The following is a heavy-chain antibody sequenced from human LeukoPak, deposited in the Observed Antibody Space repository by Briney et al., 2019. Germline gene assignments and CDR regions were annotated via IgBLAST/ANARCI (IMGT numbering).Heavy chain of an antibody. CDR1: GGSISSSSYY. J-gene: IGHJ6*03. Sequence: SETLSLTCTVSGGSISSSSYYWGWIRQPPGKGLEWIGSIYYSGSTYYNPSLKSRVTISVDTSKNQFSLKLSSVTAADTAVYYCARIHAESYYYYMDVWGKGTTVTVSS. V-gene: IGHV4-39*07. CDR2: IYYSGST. CDR3: ARIHAESYYYYMDV. D-gene: IGHD1-14*01.